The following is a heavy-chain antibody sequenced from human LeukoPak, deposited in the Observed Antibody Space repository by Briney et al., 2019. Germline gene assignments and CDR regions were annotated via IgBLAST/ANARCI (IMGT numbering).Heavy chain of an antibody. CDR2: IGWNSGGI. Sequence: GGSLRLSCAASGFTFDDYAMHRVRQAPGKGLEWVSGIGWNSGGIVYADSVKGRFTISRDNAKNSLYLQMNSLGAEDTALYYCVKVTAAGFVDHWGQGTLVTVSS. J-gene: IGHJ4*02. CDR1: GFTFDDYA. V-gene: IGHV3-9*01. D-gene: IGHD6-13*01. CDR3: VKVTAAGFVDH.